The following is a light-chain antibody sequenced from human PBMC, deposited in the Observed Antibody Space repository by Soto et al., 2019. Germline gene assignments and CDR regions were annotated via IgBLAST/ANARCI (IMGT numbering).Light chain of an antibody. V-gene: IGKV3-20*01. J-gene: IGKJ4*02. CDR2: GAS. CDR3: QQYGGSPLVT. CDR1: QSISSGY. Sequence: ETVLTQSPGTLSLSPGERATLSCRASQSISSGYLAWYQQRPGQAPRLLISGASNRATGIPDRFSGSESGTDFTLTISRLEPEDFAVYYCQQYGGSPLVTFGGGTKVEIK.